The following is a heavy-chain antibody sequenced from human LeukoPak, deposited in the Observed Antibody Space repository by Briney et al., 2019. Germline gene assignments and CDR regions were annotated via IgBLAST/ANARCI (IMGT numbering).Heavy chain of an antibody. J-gene: IGHJ2*01. V-gene: IGHV3-15*01. CDR3: KKAAYDILTGYYDWYFDL. CDR2: IKSNTDGGTT. CDR1: GFTLSDHY. Sequence: GGSLRLSCAASGFTLSDHYIDWVRQAPGKGLEWVGRIKSNTDGGTTDYAAPVKGRFTISRDDSKNTLYLQMNSLKTEDTAVYFKKKAAYDILTGYYDWYFDLWGRGTLVTVSS. D-gene: IGHD3-9*01.